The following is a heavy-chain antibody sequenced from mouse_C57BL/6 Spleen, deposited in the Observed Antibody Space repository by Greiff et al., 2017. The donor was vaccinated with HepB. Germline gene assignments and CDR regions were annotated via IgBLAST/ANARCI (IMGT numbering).Heavy chain of an antibody. V-gene: IGHV1-76*01. CDR2: IYPGSGNT. D-gene: IGHD2-4*01. J-gene: IGHJ2*01. CDR1: GYTFTDYY. CDR3: ARSGDYGENFDD. Sequence: VQLQQSGAELVRPGASVKLSCKASGYTFTDYYINWVKQRPGQGLEWIARIYPGSGNTYYNEKVKGKATLTAEKSSSTAYMQLSSLTSEDSAVYCCARSGDYGENFDDWGQGTTLTVSS.